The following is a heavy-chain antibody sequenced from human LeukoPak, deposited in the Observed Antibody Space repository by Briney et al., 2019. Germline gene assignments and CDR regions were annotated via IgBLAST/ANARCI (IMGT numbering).Heavy chain of an antibody. V-gene: IGHV4-34*01. CDR1: GGSFSDYY. CDR3: ARGPYYGSGRGWFDP. J-gene: IGHJ5*02. CDR2: INHSGST. D-gene: IGHD3-10*01. Sequence: PSETLSLTCVVYGGSFSDYYCNWTRQPPGKGLEWIGEINHSGSTNYNPSLKSRVTISVDTSKNQFSLNLNSLTAADTAVYYCARGPYYGSGRGWFDPWGQGTLVTVSS.